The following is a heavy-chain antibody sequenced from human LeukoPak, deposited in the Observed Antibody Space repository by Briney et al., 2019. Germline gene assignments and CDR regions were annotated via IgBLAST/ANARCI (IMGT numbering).Heavy chain of an antibody. Sequence: ASVKVSCKASGYTFTSYYMHWVRQAPGQGLEWMGIINPSGGSTSYAQKFQGRVTMTRDTSTSTVYMELSSLRSEDTAVYYCARQMPQIVGATNGQDAFDIWGQGTMVTVSS. J-gene: IGHJ3*02. CDR1: GYTFTSYY. CDR3: ARQMPQIVGATNGQDAFDI. CDR2: INPSGGST. D-gene: IGHD1-26*01. V-gene: IGHV1-46*01.